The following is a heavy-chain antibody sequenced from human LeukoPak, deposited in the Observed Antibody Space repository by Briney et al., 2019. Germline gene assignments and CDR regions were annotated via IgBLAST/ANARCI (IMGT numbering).Heavy chain of an antibody. CDR3: ARYSSSWYYSDY. Sequence: SETLSLTCTVSGGSISSGSYYWSWIRQPPGKGLEWIGYIYYSGSTNYNPSLKSRVTISVDTSKNQFSLKLSSVTAADTAVYYCARYSSSWYYSDYWGQGTLVSISS. CDR2: IYYSGST. V-gene: IGHV4-61*01. J-gene: IGHJ4*02. D-gene: IGHD6-13*01. CDR1: GGSISSGSYY.